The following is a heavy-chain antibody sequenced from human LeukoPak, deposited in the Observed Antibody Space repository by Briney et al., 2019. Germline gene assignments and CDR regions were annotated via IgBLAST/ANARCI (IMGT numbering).Heavy chain of an antibody. CDR3: ARTDSSSADDAFDI. CDR2: INPNSGGT. J-gene: IGHJ3*02. Sequence: ASVKVSCKASGYTFTGYYMHRVRQAPGRGLEWMGWINPNSGGTNYAQKFQGRVTMNRDTSISTAYMELSRLRSDDTAVYYCARTDSSSADDAFDIWGQGTMVTVSS. CDR1: GYTFTGYY. V-gene: IGHV1-2*02. D-gene: IGHD6-6*01.